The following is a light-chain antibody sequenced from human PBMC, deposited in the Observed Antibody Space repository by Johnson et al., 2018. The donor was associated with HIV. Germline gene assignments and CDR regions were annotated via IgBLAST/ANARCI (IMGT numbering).Light chain of an antibody. V-gene: IGLV1-51*01. CDR1: NSNIGNNY. CDR2: DNN. J-gene: IGLJ1*01. CDR3: GTWDSSLGYV. Sequence: QSVLTQPPSVSAAPGQKVTISCSGSNSNIGNNYVSWYQQLPGTAPKLLIYDNNKRPSGIPDRFSGSKSGTSATLGITGLPTGDEADYYCGTWDSSLGYVFGTGTKVTVL.